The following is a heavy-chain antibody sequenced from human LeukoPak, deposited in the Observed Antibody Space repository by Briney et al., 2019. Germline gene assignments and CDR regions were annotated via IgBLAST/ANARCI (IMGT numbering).Heavy chain of an antibody. D-gene: IGHD5-18*01. CDR3: ARHFVDTAMVAAGIDY. CDR1: GGSISSYY. Sequence: SETLSLTGTVSGGSISSYYWSWIRQPPGKGLEWIGYIYYSGSTNHNPSLKSRVTISVDTSKNQFSLKLSSVTAADTAVYYCARHFVDTAMVAAGIDYWGQGTPVTVSS. CDR2: IYYSGST. V-gene: IGHV4-59*08. J-gene: IGHJ4*02.